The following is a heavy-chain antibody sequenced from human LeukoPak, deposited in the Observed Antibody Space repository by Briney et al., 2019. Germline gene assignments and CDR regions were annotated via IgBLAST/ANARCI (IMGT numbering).Heavy chain of an antibody. Sequence: PAASVKVSCKASGYTFTSYGISWVRQAPGQGLEWMGWISAYNGNTNYAQKLQGRVTMTTDTSTSTAYMELRSLRSDDTAVYYCARDRSPDLYYYYGMDVWGRGTTVTVSS. CDR3: ARDRSPDLYYYYGMDV. CDR1: GYTFTSYG. V-gene: IGHV1-18*01. D-gene: IGHD2-15*01. CDR2: ISAYNGNT. J-gene: IGHJ6*02.